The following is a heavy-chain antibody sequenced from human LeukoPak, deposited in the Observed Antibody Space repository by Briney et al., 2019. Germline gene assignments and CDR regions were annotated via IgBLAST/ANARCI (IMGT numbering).Heavy chain of an antibody. CDR1: GFTFSSHW. CDR3: AKASTRWYFDY. V-gene: IGHV3-74*01. D-gene: IGHD6-13*01. CDR2: ISIDGETT. J-gene: IGHJ4*02. Sequence: PGGSLRLSCAASGFTFSSHWMHWVREAPGKGLVWVSHISIDGETTNYADSVKGRFTISRDNAKSTLYLQMNSLRAEDTAVYYCAKASTRWYFDYWGQGTLVTVSS.